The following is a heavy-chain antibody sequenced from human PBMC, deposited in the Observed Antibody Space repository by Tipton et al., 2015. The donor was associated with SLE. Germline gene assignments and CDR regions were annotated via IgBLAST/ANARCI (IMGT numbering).Heavy chain of an antibody. V-gene: IGHV1-2*02. J-gene: IGHJ6*02. D-gene: IGHD3-10*01. CDR2: INPDSGDT. Sequence: QSGAEVKKPGASVKVSCKASGYSFTGYYLHWVRQAPGQGLEWMGWINPDSGDTNYVQKFQGRVTLTRDTSISTAYMEVRSLGSDDAAVYYCGGEGLPFFGADVWGQGTTVTVSS. CDR1: GYSFTGYY. CDR3: GGEGLPFFGADV.